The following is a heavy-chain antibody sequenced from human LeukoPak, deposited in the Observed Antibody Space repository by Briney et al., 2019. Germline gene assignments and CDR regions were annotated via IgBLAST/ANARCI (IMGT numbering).Heavy chain of an antibody. Sequence: SETLSLTCAVYGGSFSGYYWSWTRQPPGKGLEWIGEINHSGSTNYNPSLKSRVTISVDTSKNQFSLKLSSVTAADTAVYYCARGQYDYVWGSYRHNKFDYWGQGTLVTVSS. CDR3: ARGQYDYVWGSYRHNKFDY. D-gene: IGHD3-16*02. CDR1: GGSFSGYY. V-gene: IGHV4-34*01. CDR2: INHSGST. J-gene: IGHJ4*02.